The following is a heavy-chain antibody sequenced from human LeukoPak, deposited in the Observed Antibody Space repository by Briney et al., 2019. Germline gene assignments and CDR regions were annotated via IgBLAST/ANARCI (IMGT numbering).Heavy chain of an antibody. J-gene: IGHJ4*02. CDR1: GGSISSSTFY. V-gene: IGHV4-39*01. D-gene: IGHD4-17*01. CDR2: IYYSGST. Sequence: SETLSPTCTVSGGSISSSTFYWGWIRQPPGKGLEWIGTIYYSGSTYYNPSLKSRVTISVDTSKNQFSLKLSSVTAADTAVYYCARHPQGLRPFDSWGQGTLVTVSS. CDR3: ARHPQGLRPFDS.